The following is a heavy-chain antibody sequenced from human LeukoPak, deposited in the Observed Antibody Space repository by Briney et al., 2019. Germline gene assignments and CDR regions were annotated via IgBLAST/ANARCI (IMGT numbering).Heavy chain of an antibody. J-gene: IGHJ6*04. Sequence: PGGSLRLSCAASGFTFDDYAMHWVRQAPGKGLEWVSAISGSGGSTYYADSVKGRFTISRDNSKNTLYLQMNSLRAEDTAVYYCAAGSNYGMDVWGKGTTVTVSS. CDR2: ISGSGGST. D-gene: IGHD6-13*01. CDR3: AAGSNYGMDV. V-gene: IGHV3-23*01. CDR1: GFTFDDYA.